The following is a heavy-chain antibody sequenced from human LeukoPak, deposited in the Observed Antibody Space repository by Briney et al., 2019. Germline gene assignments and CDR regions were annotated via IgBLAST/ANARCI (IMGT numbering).Heavy chain of an antibody. CDR2: IYHSGST. J-gene: IGHJ4*02. D-gene: IGHD4-11*01. CDR3: ARATVSWSRTCYFDY. Sequence: SQTLSLTCTVSGVSISSGHYYWSWIRQPPGKGLQWIVFIYHSGSTYYNPSLKSRVTISVDRSKNQFSLKLSSVTAADTAVYYCARATVSWSRTCYFDYWGQGTLVTVSS. CDR1: GVSISSGHYY. V-gene: IGHV4-30-2*01.